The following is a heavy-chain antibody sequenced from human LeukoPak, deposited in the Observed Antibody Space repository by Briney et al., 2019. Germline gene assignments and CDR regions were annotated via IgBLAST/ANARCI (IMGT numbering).Heavy chain of an antibody. CDR3: RAGAYSHPYDY. CDR1: GFTFSNAW. J-gene: IGHJ4*02. V-gene: IGHV3-53*01. CDR2: IYSDNT. D-gene: IGHD4/OR15-4a*01. Sequence: PGGSLRLSCAASGFTFSNAWMSWVRQAPGKGLEWVSFIYSDNTHYSDSVKGRFTISRDNSKNTLYLQMNSLRAEDTAVYARRAGAYSHPYDYWGQGTLVTVSS.